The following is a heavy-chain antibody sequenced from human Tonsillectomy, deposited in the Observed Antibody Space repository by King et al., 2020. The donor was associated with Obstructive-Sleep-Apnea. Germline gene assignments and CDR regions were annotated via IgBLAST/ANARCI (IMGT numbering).Heavy chain of an antibody. J-gene: IGHJ4*02. V-gene: IGHV4-59*08. CDR1: GGSISSYY. D-gene: IGHD1-26*01. CDR3: ARARGGSFLYYFDY. Sequence: QLQESGPGLVKPSETLSLTCTVSGGSISSYYWSWIRQPPGKGLEWIGYIYYSGGTNYNPSPKGRVTKSVDTSQNPFSLKLNSVTAADTAMYYCARARGGSFLYYFDYWGQGTLVTVSS. CDR2: IYYSGGT.